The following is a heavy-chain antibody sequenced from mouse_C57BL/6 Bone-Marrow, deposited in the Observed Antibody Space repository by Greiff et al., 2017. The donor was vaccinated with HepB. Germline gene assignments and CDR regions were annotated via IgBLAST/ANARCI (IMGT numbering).Heavy chain of an antibody. Sequence: EVKLVESEGGLVQPGSSMKLSCTASGFTFSDYYMAWVRQVPEKGLEWVANINYDGSSTYYLDSLKSRFIISRYNAKNILYLQMSSLKSEDTATYYCAREGITTVVATGYFDYWGQGTTLTVSS. CDR2: INYDGSST. V-gene: IGHV5-16*01. CDR1: GFTFSDYY. CDR3: AREGITTVVATGYFDY. D-gene: IGHD1-1*01. J-gene: IGHJ2*01.